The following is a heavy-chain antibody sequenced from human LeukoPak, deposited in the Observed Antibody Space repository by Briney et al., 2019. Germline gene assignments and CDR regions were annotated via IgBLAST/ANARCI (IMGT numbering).Heavy chain of an antibody. CDR1: GFTFSSYA. J-gene: IGHJ4*02. Sequence: SGGSLRLSCAASGFTFSSYAMHWVRQAPGKGLEWVAVISYDGSNKYYADSVKGRFTISRDNSKNTLYLQMNSLRAEDTAVYYCARERLGAGAFDYWGQGTLVTVSS. CDR2: ISYDGSNK. CDR3: ARERLGAGAFDY. V-gene: IGHV3-30*04. D-gene: IGHD3-16*01.